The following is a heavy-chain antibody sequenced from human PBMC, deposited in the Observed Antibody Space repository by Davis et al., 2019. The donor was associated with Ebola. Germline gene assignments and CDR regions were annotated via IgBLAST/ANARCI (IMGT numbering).Heavy chain of an antibody. D-gene: IGHD5-12*01. Sequence: GSLRLSCTVSGASVSSNTYYWGWIRRPPGKGLEWIGSIYHSGSTYYNPSLKSRVTISIDTSKNEFSMDLNSVTAADTAVYYCARFDIAATTDYWGQGTLVTVSS. CDR3: ARFDIAATTDY. V-gene: IGHV4-39*01. CDR1: GASVSSNTYY. CDR2: IYHSGST. J-gene: IGHJ4*02.